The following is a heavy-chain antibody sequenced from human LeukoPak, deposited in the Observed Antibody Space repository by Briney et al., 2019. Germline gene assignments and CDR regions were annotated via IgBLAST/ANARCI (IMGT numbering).Heavy chain of an antibody. J-gene: IGHJ6*02. CDR3: AREGGLFGAESIYYYYGMDV. CDR1: GGSISSYY. CDR2: ICTSGST. Sequence: SETLSLTCTVFGGSISSYYWSWIRQPAGKGLEWIGRICTSGSTNYNPSLKSRVTMSVDTSKNQFSLRLSSVTAADTAVYYCAREGGLFGAESIYYYYGMDVWGQGTTVTVSS. D-gene: IGHD3-3*01. V-gene: IGHV4-4*07.